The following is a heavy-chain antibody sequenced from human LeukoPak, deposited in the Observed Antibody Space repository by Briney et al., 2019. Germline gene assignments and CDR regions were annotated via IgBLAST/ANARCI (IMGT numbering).Heavy chain of an antibody. CDR3: AREYYYDSSGYFGR. CDR2: ISGSGAST. V-gene: IGHV3-23*01. CDR1: GFTFSSYA. Sequence: GGSLRLSCAASGFTFSSYAMSWVRQAPGKGLEWVSAISGSGASTYYADSVKGRFTISRDNSKNTLYLQMNSLRAEDTAVYYCAREYYYDSSGYFGRWGQGTLVTVSS. D-gene: IGHD3-22*01. J-gene: IGHJ1*01.